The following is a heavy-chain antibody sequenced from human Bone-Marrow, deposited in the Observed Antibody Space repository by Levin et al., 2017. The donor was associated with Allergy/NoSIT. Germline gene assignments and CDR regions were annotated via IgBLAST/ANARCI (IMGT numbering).Heavy chain of an antibody. J-gene: IGHJ4*02. CDR2: ITSSGDST. D-gene: IGHD3-22*01. CDR1: GFTFRHYT. CDR3: ARDPARGYYDSSGYSGDH. V-gene: IGHV3-48*02. Sequence: ASVKVSCVASGFTFRHYTMNWVRQAPGKGLEWVSCITSSGDSTYYADSVKGRFTISRDNAKNSLYLQLNRLRDEDTAMYYCARDPARGYYDSSGYSGDHWGQGTLFTVSS.